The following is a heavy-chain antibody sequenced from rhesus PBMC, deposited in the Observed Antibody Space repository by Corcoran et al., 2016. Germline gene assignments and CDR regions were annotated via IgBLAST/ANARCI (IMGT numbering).Heavy chain of an antibody. CDR1: GGSISDSYR. J-gene: IGHJ4*01. CDR3: ARACTGSGCYSYVGFDY. CDR2: IYGSSTST. Sequence: QVQLQESGPGVVKPSETLSLTCAVSGGSISDSYRWSWIRQPPGKGLEWLGYIYGSSTSTNYNPSLKSRVTISKDTSKNQFSLKLSSVTAADTAVYYCARACTGSGCYSYVGFDYWGQGVLVTVSS. D-gene: IGHD2-21*01. V-gene: IGHV4S10*01.